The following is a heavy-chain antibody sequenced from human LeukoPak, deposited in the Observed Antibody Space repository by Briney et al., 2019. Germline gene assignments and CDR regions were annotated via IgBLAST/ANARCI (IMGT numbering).Heavy chain of an antibody. CDR2: ISGSGGST. Sequence: GGSLRLSCAASGFTFTSYAMGWVRQAPGKGLEWVSAISGSGGSTYYAGSVKGRFTISRDNSKNTLYLQVNSLRAEDTAVYYCAKDRGISGWYFDYWGQGTLVTVSS. J-gene: IGHJ4*02. D-gene: IGHD6-19*01. CDR1: GFTFTSYA. V-gene: IGHV3-23*01. CDR3: AKDRGISGWYFDY.